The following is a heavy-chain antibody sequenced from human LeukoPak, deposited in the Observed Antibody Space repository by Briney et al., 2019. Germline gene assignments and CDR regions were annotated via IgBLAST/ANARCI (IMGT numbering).Heavy chain of an antibody. Sequence: QPGGSLRLSCAASGFSFSNYWFHWVRQAPGKGLEWVSGTSDRGDYTYYADSVKGRFTISRDNSKNTLYLQMNSLRAEDTALYFCAKKAQYNGNYPLDYWGQGTLVTVSS. CDR2: TSDRGDYT. CDR1: GFSFSNYW. V-gene: IGHV3-23*01. D-gene: IGHD1-26*01. CDR3: AKKAQYNGNYPLDY. J-gene: IGHJ4*02.